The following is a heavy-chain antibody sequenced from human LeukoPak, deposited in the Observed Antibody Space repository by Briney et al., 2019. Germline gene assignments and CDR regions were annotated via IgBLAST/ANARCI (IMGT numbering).Heavy chain of an antibody. D-gene: IGHD2-2*01. CDR1: GGSFSGYY. J-gene: IGHJ1*01. CDR3: ARHEVPAAKYFQH. V-gene: IGHV4-34*01. Sequence: SETLSLTCAVYGGSFSGYYWSWIRQPPGKGLEWIGEINHSGSTNYNPSLKSRVTISVDTSKNQFSLKLSSVTAADTAVYYCARHEVPAAKYFQHWGQGTLVTVSS. CDR2: INHSGST.